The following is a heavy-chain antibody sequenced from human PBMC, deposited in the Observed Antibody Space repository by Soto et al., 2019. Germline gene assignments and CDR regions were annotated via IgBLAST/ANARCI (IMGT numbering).Heavy chain of an antibody. CDR2: ISAYTGKA. Sequence: QVQLVQSGPEVKKPGASVKVSCKTSGYVFISYGISWVRQAPGHGLEWVGWISAYTGKADYAQKFQGRLTMTTETSTSTAFLELWSLRSDDTAVYYCARDQRYYGSGSYYSDNWGQGTLVTVSS. D-gene: IGHD3-10*01. CDR3: ARDQRYYGSGSYYSDN. CDR1: GYVFISYG. J-gene: IGHJ4*02. V-gene: IGHV1-18*04.